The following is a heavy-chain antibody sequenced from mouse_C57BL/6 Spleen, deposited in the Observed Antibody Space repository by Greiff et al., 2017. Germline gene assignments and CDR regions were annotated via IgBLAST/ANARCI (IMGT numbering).Heavy chain of an antibody. D-gene: IGHD2-3*01. CDR1: GYTFTSYW. CDR2: IDPSDSET. CDR3: ASIYDGYNYFDY. J-gene: IGHJ2*01. V-gene: IGHV1-52*01. Sequence: VQLQQPGAELVRPGSSVKLSCKASGYTFTSYWMHWVKQRPIQGLEWIGNIDPSDSETHYNEKFKDKATLTVDKSSSTAYLQLSSLTSEDSAVYYCASIYDGYNYFDYWGQGTTRTVSS.